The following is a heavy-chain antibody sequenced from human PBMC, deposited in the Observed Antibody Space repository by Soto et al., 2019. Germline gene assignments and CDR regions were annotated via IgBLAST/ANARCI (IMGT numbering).Heavy chain of an antibody. J-gene: IGHJ6*01. CDR1: VFTFSIYW. Sequence: PWGSLRVSCASSVFTFSIYWMHWVRQAPGKGLVWVSRINSDGSSTSYADSVKGRFTISRDNAKNTLYLQMNSLRAEDTAVYYCARVRRAGRVYYGMDVWGQGTTVTVSS. D-gene: IGHD6-19*01. CDR2: INSDGSST. CDR3: ARVRRAGRVYYGMDV. V-gene: IGHV3-74*01.